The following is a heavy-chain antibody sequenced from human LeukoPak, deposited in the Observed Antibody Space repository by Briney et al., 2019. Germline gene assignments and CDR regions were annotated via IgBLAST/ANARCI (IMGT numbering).Heavy chain of an antibody. CDR3: TKSLGGYYAFDY. V-gene: IGHV1-46*01. CDR1: GYTFTSYY. J-gene: IGHJ4*02. CDR2: INPSGGST. Sequence: ASVEVSCKASGYTFTSYYMHWVRQAPGQGLEWMGIINPSGGSTSYAQKFQGRVTMTRDTSTSTVYMELSSLRSEDTAVYYCTKSLGGYYAFDYWGQGTLVTVSS. D-gene: IGHD3-22*01.